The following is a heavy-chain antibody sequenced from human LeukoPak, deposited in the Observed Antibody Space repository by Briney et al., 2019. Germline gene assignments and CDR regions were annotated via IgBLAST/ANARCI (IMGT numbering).Heavy chain of an antibody. CDR3: ATTSSMAVAFDY. V-gene: IGHV4-39*01. D-gene: IGHD6-19*01. CDR2: IYYSGST. J-gene: IGHJ4*02. Sequence: WVRQPPGKGLEWIGSIYYSGSTYYNPSLKSRVTISVDTSKNQFSLKLSSVTAADTAVYYCATTSSMAVAFDYWGQGTLVTVSS.